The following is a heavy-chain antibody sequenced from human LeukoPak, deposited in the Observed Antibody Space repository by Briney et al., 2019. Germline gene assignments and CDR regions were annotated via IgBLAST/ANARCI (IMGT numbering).Heavy chain of an antibody. CDR3: ARTGEYYYGSGLDPFDY. CDR2: IYYSGST. V-gene: IGHV4-59*08. D-gene: IGHD3-10*01. CDR1: GGSISSYY. J-gene: IGHJ4*02. Sequence: SETLSLTCTVSGGSISSYYWSWIRQPPGKGLEWIGYIYYSGSTNYNPSLKSRVTISVDTSKNQFSLKLSSVTAADTAVYYCARTGEYYYGSGLDPFDYWGQGTLVTVSS.